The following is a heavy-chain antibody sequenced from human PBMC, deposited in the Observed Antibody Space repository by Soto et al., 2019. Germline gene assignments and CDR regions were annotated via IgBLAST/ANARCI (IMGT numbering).Heavy chain of an antibody. CDR3: ARGYLQSGYSSSWVFDY. CDR1: GGSVNRGGYY. Sequence: QVQLRESGPGLVKPTQTLSLTCTVSGGSVNRGGYYWNWIRQRPGKGVEWIGYMYYSGSTYYNPFLRSRVIISVDASENHFSLKLSSVTAPDTAVYFCARGYLQSGYSSSWVFDYWGQGTLVDVSS. D-gene: IGHD6-13*01. J-gene: IGHJ4*02. V-gene: IGHV4-31*03. CDR2: MYYSGST.